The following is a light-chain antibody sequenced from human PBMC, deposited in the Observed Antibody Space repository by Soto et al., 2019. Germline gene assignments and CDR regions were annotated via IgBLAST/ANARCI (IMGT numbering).Light chain of an antibody. Sequence: QSALTQPPSASGSPGQSVTISCTGTSSDVGGYNYVSWYQQHPGKAPKLMIYEVIKRPSGVPDRFSGSKSGNTASLADSGLQAEDEADYYCSSYAGSNNLVFGGGTKLTVL. CDR2: EVI. J-gene: IGLJ3*02. V-gene: IGLV2-8*01. CDR3: SSYAGSNNLV. CDR1: SSDVGGYNY.